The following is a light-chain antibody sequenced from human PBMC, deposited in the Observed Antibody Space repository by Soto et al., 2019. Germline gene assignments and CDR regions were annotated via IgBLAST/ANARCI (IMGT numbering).Light chain of an antibody. V-gene: IGKV3-11*01. Sequence: EIVLTQSPATLSLSPGERATLSCRASQSVNDYLAWYQQKPGQAPRLLIYGASNRATGIPVRFSGSGSGTDFTLTISSREPEDFAVYYCQHRGRWPRTFGQGQAGDQT. CDR2: GAS. CDR3: QHRGRWPRT. J-gene: IGKJ2*01. CDR1: QSVNDY.